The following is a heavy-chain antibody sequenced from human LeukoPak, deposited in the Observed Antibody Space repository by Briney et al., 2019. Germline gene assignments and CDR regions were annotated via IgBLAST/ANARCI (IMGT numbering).Heavy chain of an antibody. V-gene: IGHV3-20*04. CDR2: INWNGGST. CDR3: AREKGGYSYGWFDY. CDR1: GFTFDDYG. J-gene: IGHJ4*02. Sequence: PGGSLRLSCAASGFTFDDYGMSWVRQAPGKGLEWVSGINWNGGSTGYADSVKGRFTISRDNAKNSLYLQMNSLRAEDTALYYCAREKGGYSYGWFDYWGQGTLVTVSS. D-gene: IGHD5-18*01.